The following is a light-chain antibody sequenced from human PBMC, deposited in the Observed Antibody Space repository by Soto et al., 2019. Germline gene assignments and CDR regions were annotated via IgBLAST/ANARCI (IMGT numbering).Light chain of an antibody. V-gene: IGLV1-44*01. CDR3: ASWEDSLNGYV. Sequence: QSVLTQPPSASGTPGQRVTISCSGGSSNIGSKAVNWYQQLPGTAPKLLIFSNNQRPSGVPDRFSGSKSGTSASLAISGLQSEDEADYYCASWEDSLNGYVFGAGTKVTVL. CDR2: SNN. CDR1: SSNIGSKA. J-gene: IGLJ1*01.